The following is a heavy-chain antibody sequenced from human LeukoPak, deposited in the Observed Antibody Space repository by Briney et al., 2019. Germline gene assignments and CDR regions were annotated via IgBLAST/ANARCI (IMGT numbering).Heavy chain of an antibody. J-gene: IGHJ4*02. V-gene: IGHV1-18*01. Sequence: ASVKVSCKASGYTFTSYGISWVRQAPGQGLEWMGWISAYNGNTNYAQKLQGRVTMTTDTSTGTAYMELRSLGSDDTAVYYCARDLVGGSYYDILTGYPYWGQGTLVTVSS. CDR1: GYTFTSYG. CDR2: ISAYNGNT. D-gene: IGHD3-9*01. CDR3: ARDLVGGSYYDILTGYPY.